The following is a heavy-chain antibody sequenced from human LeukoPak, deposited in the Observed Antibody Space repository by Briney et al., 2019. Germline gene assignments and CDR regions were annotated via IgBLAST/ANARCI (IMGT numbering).Heavy chain of an antibody. CDR3: ARDFDY. J-gene: IGHJ4*02. CDR1: GDSVSSNSAS. CDR2: TYYRSKWYS. V-gene: IGHV6-1*01. Sequence: SQTLSLTCAISGDSVSSNSASWNWIRQSPPGGLEWLGRTYYRSKWYSEYAVSVKSRISIDPDTSNNQFSLHLNSVTPEDTAVYYCARDFDYWGQGTQVTVSS.